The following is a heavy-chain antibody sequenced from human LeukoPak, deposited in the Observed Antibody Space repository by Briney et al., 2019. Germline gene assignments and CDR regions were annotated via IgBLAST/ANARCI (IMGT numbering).Heavy chain of an antibody. CDR3: AKLWLGELDV. V-gene: IGHV3-30*02. Sequence: PGGSLRLSCAASGFTFSSYEMNWVRQAPGKGLEWVAFIRYDGSNKYYADSVKGRFTISRDNSKNTLYLQMSSLKTEDTAVYYCAKLWLGELDVWGKGTTVTISS. CDR1: GFTFSSYE. D-gene: IGHD3-10*01. CDR2: IRYDGSNK. J-gene: IGHJ6*04.